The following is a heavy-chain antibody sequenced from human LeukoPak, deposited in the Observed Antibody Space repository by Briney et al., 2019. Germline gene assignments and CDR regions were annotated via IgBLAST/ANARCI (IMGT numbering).Heavy chain of an antibody. CDR3: ARGHPKLNDAFDI. V-gene: IGHV3-74*01. CDR1: EFTFSTYW. Sequence: GGSLRLSCAASEFTFSTYWMHWVRQAPGKGLVWVSRISDGSSTNYADSVKGRFTISRDNAKNTLYLQMNSLRAEDTAVYYCARGHPKLNDAFDIWGQGTMVTVSS. J-gene: IGHJ3*02. D-gene: IGHD2-15*01. CDR2: ISDGSST.